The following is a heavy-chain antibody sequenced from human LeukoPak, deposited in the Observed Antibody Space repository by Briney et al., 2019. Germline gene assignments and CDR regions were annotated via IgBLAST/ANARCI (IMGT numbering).Heavy chain of an antibody. J-gene: IGHJ6*02. CDR3: ARDRIVVVLAAMVAGGGMDV. Sequence: ASVKVSCKASGYTFTSYYMHWVRQAPGQGLEWMGIINPSGGSTSYAQKFQGRVTMTRDTSTSTVYMELSSLRSEDTAVYYCARDRIVVVLAAMVAGGGMDVWGQGTTVTVSS. CDR2: INPSGGST. D-gene: IGHD2-2*01. V-gene: IGHV1-46*01. CDR1: GYTFTSYY.